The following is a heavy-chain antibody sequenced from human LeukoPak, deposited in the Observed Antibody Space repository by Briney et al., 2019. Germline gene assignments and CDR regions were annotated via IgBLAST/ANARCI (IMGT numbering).Heavy chain of an antibody. CDR2: VYHSGST. CDR1: GDSISSYY. J-gene: IGHJ4*02. Sequence: PSETLSLTCTVSGDSISSYYWSWIRQPPGKGLEWIGYVYHSGSTNYNPSLKSRVTISVDTSKNQFSLKLSSVTAADTAVYYCVRAYCTGGSCYVFYFDYWGQGTLVTVSS. V-gene: IGHV4-59*01. CDR3: VRAYCTGGSCYVFYFDY. D-gene: IGHD2-15*01.